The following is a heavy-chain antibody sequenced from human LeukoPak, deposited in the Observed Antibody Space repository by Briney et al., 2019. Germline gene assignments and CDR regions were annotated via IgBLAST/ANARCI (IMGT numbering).Heavy chain of an antibody. CDR2: SNAGNGNT. J-gene: IGHJ4*02. D-gene: IGHD6-6*01. Sequence: ASVKVSCKASGYTFTSYAMHWVRQAPGQRLEWMGWSNAGNGNTKYSQEFQGRVTITRDTSASTAYMELSRLRSDDTAVYYCARRAARGYFDYWGQGTLVTVSS. CDR3: ARRAARGYFDY. CDR1: GYTFTSYA. V-gene: IGHV1-3*02.